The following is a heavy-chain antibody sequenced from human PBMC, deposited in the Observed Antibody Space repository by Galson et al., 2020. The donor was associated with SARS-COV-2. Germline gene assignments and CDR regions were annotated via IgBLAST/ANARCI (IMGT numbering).Heavy chain of an antibody. J-gene: IGHJ3*02. CDR3: TIYCSGGACHSLDTFHI. D-gene: IGHD2-15*01. Sequence: GGSLRLSCATSGFTYGDYAMNWLRQAPGRGLEWIGLIRNKVYRGTTEYATSVKGRFTISRDDSKNIAYLQMNSLKTEDTAVYYCTIYCSGGACHSLDTFHIWGQGTRVTVSS. CDR1: GFTYGDYA. V-gene: IGHV3-49*03. CDR2: IRNKVYRGTT.